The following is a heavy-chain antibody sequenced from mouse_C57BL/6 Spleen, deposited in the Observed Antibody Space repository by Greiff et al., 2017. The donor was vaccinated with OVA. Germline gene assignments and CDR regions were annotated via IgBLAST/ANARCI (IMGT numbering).Heavy chain of an antibody. CDR1: GYTFTDYY. CDR2: INPNNGGT. Sequence: EVKLQQSGPELVKPGASVKISCKASGYTFTDYYMNWVKQSHGKSLEWIGDINPNNGGTSYNQKFKGKATLTVDKSSSTAYMELRSLTSEDSAVYYCARNPDITTVVATGPYYAMDYWGQGTSVTVSS. D-gene: IGHD1-1*01. CDR3: ARNPDITTVVATGPYYAMDY. V-gene: IGHV1-26*01. J-gene: IGHJ4*01.